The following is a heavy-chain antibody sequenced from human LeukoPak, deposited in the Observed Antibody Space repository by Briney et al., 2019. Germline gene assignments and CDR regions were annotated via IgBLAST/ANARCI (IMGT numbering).Heavy chain of an antibody. Sequence: SETLSLTCSVSGDSMSSSDAYWGWIRQPPGKGLEWIGSIYYSGSTYYNPSLKSRVTISIETSKTQISLRLLSVTAADTAAFYCARSPGRKVRPLFYHDSSGLGHYFDLWGQGILVSVSS. V-gene: IGHV4-39*01. CDR3: ARSPGRKVRPLFYHDSSGLGHYFDL. D-gene: IGHD3-22*01. CDR2: IYYSGST. J-gene: IGHJ4*02. CDR1: GDSMSSSDAY.